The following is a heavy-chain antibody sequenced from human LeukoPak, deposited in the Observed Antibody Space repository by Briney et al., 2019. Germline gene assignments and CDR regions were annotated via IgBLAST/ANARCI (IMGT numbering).Heavy chain of an antibody. J-gene: IGHJ6*02. Sequence: GGSLRLSCAASGFTFSSYSMNWVRQAPGKGLEWVSSISSSSSYIYYADSVKGRFTISRDNAKNSLYLQMNSLRAEDTAVYYCARVTVTASGYGMDVWGQGTTVTVSS. D-gene: IGHD2-21*02. CDR2: ISSSSSYI. CDR3: ARVTVTASGYGMDV. V-gene: IGHV3-21*01. CDR1: GFTFSSYS.